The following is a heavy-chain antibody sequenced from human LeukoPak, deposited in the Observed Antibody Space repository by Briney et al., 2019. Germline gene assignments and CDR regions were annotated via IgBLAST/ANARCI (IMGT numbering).Heavy chain of an antibody. D-gene: IGHD2-15*01. CDR2: ISSRSSYI. CDR1: GFTFSSYS. V-gene: IGHV3-21*01. J-gene: IGHJ4*02. CDR3: ARIPVVAATLGDY. Sequence: PGGSLRLSCAASGFTFSSYSMNWVRQAPGKGLEWVSSISSRSSYIDYADSLKGRFTISRDNAKNSLYLQMNSLRAEDTAVYYCARIPVVAATLGDYWGQGTLVTVSS.